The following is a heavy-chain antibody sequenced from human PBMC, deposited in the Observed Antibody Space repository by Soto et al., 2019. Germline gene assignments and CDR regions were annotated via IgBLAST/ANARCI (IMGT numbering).Heavy chain of an antibody. Sequence: QVQLVQSGAEVKKPGASVKISCKASGYTFIHYYIHWVRQAPGQGLEWMAIINPNGGSTNYAQKFQGRVTVTSDTSTTTVSMELNSPESDDTAVYFCARSLLQGDFWGQGTLVTVSS. CDR2: INPNGGST. J-gene: IGHJ4*02. V-gene: IGHV1-46*01. CDR3: ARSLLQGDF. D-gene: IGHD2-21*01. CDR1: GYTFIHYY.